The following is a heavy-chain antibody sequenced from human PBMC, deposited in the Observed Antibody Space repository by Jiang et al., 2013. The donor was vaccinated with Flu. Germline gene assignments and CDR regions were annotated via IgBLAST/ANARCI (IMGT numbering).Heavy chain of an antibody. CDR2: IYYSGTT. Sequence: TCTVSGGSVSSTYYWGWIRQPPGKGLEWIGNIYYSGTTNYNPSLKSRVTMSVDTSKNQFSLKLSSVTAADTAVYYCTRTGFSSGWYEAALGYWGQGTLVTVSS. D-gene: IGHD6-19*01. CDR3: TRTGFSSGWYEAALGY. J-gene: IGHJ4*02. V-gene: IGHV4-39*01. CDR1: GGSVSSTYY.